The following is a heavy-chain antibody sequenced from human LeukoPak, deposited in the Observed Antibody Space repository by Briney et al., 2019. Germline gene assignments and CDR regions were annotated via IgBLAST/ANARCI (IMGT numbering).Heavy chain of an antibody. Sequence: SETLSLTCTVSGGSISSYYWSWIRQPPGKGLEWIGYIYYSGSTNHNLSLKSRVTISVDTSKNQFSLKLSSVTAADTAVYYCAEGDYVFHYWGQGTLVTVSS. J-gene: IGHJ4*02. CDR2: IYYSGST. V-gene: IGHV4-59*01. CDR3: AEGDYVFHY. CDR1: GGSISSYY. D-gene: IGHD4-17*01.